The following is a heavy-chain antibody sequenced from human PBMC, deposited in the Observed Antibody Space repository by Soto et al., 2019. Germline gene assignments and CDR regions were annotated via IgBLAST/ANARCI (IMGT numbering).Heavy chain of an antibody. D-gene: IGHD5-12*01. CDR1: GFTFSSYA. J-gene: IGHJ4*02. CDR3: AKANPYSGYDLGGFDY. Sequence: EVQLLESGGGLVQPGGSLRLSCAASGFTFSSYAMSWVRQAPGKGLEWVSAISGSGGSTYYADSVKGRFTISRDNSKNTLYLQMNSLRAEDTAVYYCAKANPYSGYDLGGFDYWGQGTLVTVSS. CDR2: ISGSGGST. V-gene: IGHV3-23*01.